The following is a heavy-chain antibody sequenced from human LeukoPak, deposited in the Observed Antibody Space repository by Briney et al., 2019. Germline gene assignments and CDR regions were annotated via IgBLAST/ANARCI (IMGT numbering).Heavy chain of an antibody. CDR3: ARDGGIQLNYYYYGMDV. CDR2: ISSSSSYI. Sequence: GGSLRLSCAASGFTFSSYSMNWVRQAPGKGLELVSSISSSSSYIYYADSVKGRFTISRDNAKNSLYLQMNSLRAEDTAVYYCARDGGIQLNYYYYGMDVWGQGATVTVSS. D-gene: IGHD5-18*01. J-gene: IGHJ6*02. V-gene: IGHV3-21*01. CDR1: GFTFSSYS.